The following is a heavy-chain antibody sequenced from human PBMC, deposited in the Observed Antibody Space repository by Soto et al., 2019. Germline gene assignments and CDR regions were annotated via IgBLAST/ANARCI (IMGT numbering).Heavy chain of an antibody. CDR3: ARGRLNWNDAYYFDY. Sequence: SETLSLTCTVSGGSISSGGYYWSWIRQHPGKGLEWIGHIYYSGSTYYNPSLKSRVTISVDTSKNQFSLKLSSVTAADTAVYYCARGRLNWNDAYYFDYWGQGTLVTVPQ. CDR2: IYYSGST. D-gene: IGHD1-20*01. J-gene: IGHJ4*02. V-gene: IGHV4-31*03. CDR1: GGSISSGGYY.